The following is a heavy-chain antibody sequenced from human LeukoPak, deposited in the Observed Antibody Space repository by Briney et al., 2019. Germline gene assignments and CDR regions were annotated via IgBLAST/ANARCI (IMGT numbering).Heavy chain of an antibody. J-gene: IGHJ5*02. Sequence: PSETLSLTCTVSGGSISSGGYYWSWIRQHPGKGLEWIGYIYDSETTYYNPSLKSRVTISGDTSKNQLSLELSSVTAADTAVYYCARDLGYRVPGWFDPWGQGTLVTVSS. CDR2: IYDSETT. CDR1: GGSISSGGYY. CDR3: ARDLGYRVPGWFDP. V-gene: IGHV4-31*03. D-gene: IGHD3-16*02.